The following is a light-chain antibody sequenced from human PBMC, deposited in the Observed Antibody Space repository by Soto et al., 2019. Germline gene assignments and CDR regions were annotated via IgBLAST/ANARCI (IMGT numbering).Light chain of an antibody. J-gene: IGKJ5*01. CDR2: AAS. Sequence: DIQMTHSPSTLSASVGDRVTVTCRASQSISDWLAWYQQKPGKAPKLLIYAASTLQTGVPSRFSGGGSGTDFTLTLSSLQPEDFATYYCQQLNSFPSTFGQGTRLE. V-gene: IGKV1-5*01. CDR1: QSISDW. CDR3: QQLNSFPST.